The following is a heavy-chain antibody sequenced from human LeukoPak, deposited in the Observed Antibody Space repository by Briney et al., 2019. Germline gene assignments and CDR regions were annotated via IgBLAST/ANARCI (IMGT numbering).Heavy chain of an antibody. Sequence: GGSLRLSCAASGFTFSSNYMSWVRQAPGKGLEWVSVIYSGGSTYYADSVKGRFTISRDNSKNTLYLQMNSLRAEDTAVYYCARGTVDGYSHFDYWGQGTLVTVSS. D-gene: IGHD5-24*01. V-gene: IGHV3-53*01. J-gene: IGHJ4*02. CDR2: IYSGGST. CDR3: ARGTVDGYSHFDY. CDR1: GFTFSSNY.